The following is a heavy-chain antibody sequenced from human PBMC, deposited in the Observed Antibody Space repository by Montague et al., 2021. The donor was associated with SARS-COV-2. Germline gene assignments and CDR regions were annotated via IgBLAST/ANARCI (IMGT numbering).Heavy chain of an antibody. V-gene: IGHV4-31*03. CDR3: ARSPEPMIILIITSLNWYFEL. J-gene: IGHJ2*01. CDR2: IYYSGST. D-gene: IGHD3-22*01. CDR1: GGSISSGGYY. Sequence: TLSLTCTVSGGSISSGGYYWSWIRQHPGKGLEWIGYIYYSGSTYYNPSLKSRVIISVDTSKNQFSLKMSSVTAADTAVYYCARSPEPMIILIITSLNWYFELWGRGTLVTVSS.